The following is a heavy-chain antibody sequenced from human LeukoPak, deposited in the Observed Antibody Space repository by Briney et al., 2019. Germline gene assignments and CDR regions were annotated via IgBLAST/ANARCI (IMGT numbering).Heavy chain of an antibody. CDR3: AKGGGAGAFDI. Sequence: PGGSLRLSCAASGVTFTNYAMSWVRQAPGQGLEWVSSISNIGGGTYYADSVKSRFTISRDNSKSTLYLQMNSLRAEDTTEYYCAKGGGAGAFDIWGQGTMVTVSS. CDR2: ISNIGGGT. CDR1: GVTFTNYA. J-gene: IGHJ3*02. D-gene: IGHD3-3*01. V-gene: IGHV3-23*01.